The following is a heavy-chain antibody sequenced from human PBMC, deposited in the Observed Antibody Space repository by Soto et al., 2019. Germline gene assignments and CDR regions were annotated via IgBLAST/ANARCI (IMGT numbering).Heavy chain of an antibody. CDR2: IYTSGST. Sequence: NPSETLSLTCTVSGASISSYYWSWIRQPAGKGLEWIGRIYTSGSTNYNPSLKSRVTMSVDTSKNQFSLKLSSVTAADTAVYYCARDGTTFGDHRLDYWGQGTLVTVSS. V-gene: IGHV4-4*07. CDR1: GASISSYY. J-gene: IGHJ4*02. CDR3: ARDGTTFGDHRLDY. D-gene: IGHD4-17*01.